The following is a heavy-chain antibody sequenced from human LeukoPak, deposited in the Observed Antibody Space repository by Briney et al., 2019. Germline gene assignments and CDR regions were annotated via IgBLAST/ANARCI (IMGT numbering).Heavy chain of an antibody. CDR3: IVFGDSNH. CDR1: GFTFSNYD. CDR2: IHTSGDT. Sequence: GGSLRLSCAASGFTFSNYDMSWVRQAPGKGLEWVSAIHTSGDTCYADSVKGRFTISRDTSKNTLYLQINSLRVEDTAVYYCIVFGDSNHWGQGTLVTVSS. V-gene: IGHV3-23*05. J-gene: IGHJ5*02. D-gene: IGHD4-17*01.